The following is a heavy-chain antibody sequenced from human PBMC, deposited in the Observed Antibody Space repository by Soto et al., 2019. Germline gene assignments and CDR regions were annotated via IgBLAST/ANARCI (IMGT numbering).Heavy chain of an antibody. J-gene: IGHJ4*02. CDR3: ARARSGSYSVLEY. Sequence: QVQLQVSGPGLVKPSQTLSLTCTVSSGSINSGLYYWTWIRQHPEKGLEWIGYIYSRGNTYYPPTPKTRVDIAVATSKKQFSLRVSSVTAPDTAVYYCARARSGSYSVLEYWGQGAQVTVSP. V-gene: IGHV4-31*03. D-gene: IGHD3-10*01. CDR2: IYSRGNT. CDR1: SGSINSGLYY.